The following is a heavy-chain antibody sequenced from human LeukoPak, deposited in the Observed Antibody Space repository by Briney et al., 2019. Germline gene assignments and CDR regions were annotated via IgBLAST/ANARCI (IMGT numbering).Heavy chain of an antibody. CDR1: GGSISSGDYY. CDR2: IYYSGST. V-gene: IGHV4-30-4*01. Sequence: PSETLSLTCTVSGGSISSGDYYWSWIRQPPGKGLEWIGYIYYSGSTYYNPSLKSRVTISVDTSKNQFSLKLSSVTAADTAVYYCARVPRGQSYFDYWGQGTLVTVSS. J-gene: IGHJ4*02. D-gene: IGHD3-10*01. CDR3: ARVPRGQSYFDY.